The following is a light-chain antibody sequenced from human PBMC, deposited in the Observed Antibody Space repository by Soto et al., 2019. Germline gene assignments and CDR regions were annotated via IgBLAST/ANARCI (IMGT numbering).Light chain of an antibody. V-gene: IGKV3-20*01. CDR1: QSVSSNY. J-gene: IGKJ1*01. Sequence: EIVLTQSPGTLSLSPGERATLSCRASQSVSSNYLAWYQQKPGQAPRLLIYGASSRATGIPDRFSGSGSGTDFTLTISRLEPEDFAVYYCQQHGSSPQTFSQGTKVDI. CDR3: QQHGSSPQT. CDR2: GAS.